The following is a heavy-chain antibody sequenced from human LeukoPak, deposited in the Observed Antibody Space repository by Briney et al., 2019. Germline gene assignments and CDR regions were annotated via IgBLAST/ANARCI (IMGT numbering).Heavy chain of an antibody. J-gene: IGHJ4*02. V-gene: IGHV3-73*01. Sequence: PGGSLRLSCAASGFTFSDYYMSWIRQASGKGLEWVGRIRSKANSYATAYAASVKGRFTISRDDSKNTAYLQMNSLKTEDTAVYYCTSPKVDYYDSSGYYSEWGQGTLVTVSS. CDR2: IRSKANSYAT. CDR1: GFTFSDYY. D-gene: IGHD3-22*01. CDR3: TSPKVDYYDSSGYYSE.